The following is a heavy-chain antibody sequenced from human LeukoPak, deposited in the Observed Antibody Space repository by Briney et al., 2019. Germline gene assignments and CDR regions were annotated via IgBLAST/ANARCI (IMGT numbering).Heavy chain of an antibody. CDR3: AKVPRDSDCY. Sequence: GGSLRLSCAVSGGTFSAYWMAWVRQSPGKGVEWVAEINEDGSVKYYVDSMKGRFTISRDNAKNSLYLQMNSLGAEDTAVYYCAKVPRDSDCYWGQGILVTVSS. D-gene: IGHD2-21*02. J-gene: IGHJ4*02. CDR2: INEDGSVK. CDR1: GGTFSAYW. V-gene: IGHV3-7*01.